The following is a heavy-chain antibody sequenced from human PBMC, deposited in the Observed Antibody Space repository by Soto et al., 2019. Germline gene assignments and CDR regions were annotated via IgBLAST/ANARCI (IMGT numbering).Heavy chain of an antibody. CDR1: GFTFTNYA. Sequence: SGGSLRLSCSASGFTFTNYAIHWIRQAPGKGLEYVSAISSTGGSTYYADSVKGRFTISRDNSKNTVYLQMSSLRSEDSAVYYCVARYCSSTTCYQVDYWGQGTLVTGSS. V-gene: IGHV3-64D*06. CDR3: VARYCSSTTCYQVDY. J-gene: IGHJ4*02. D-gene: IGHD2-2*01. CDR2: ISSTGGST.